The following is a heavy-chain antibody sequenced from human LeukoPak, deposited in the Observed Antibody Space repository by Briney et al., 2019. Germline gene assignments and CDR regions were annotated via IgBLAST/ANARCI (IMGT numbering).Heavy chain of an antibody. CDR1: GGSIVSYTNY. CDR3: AKLGGPDSAFDY. Sequence: PSETLSLTCTVSGGSIVSYTNYWGWIRQPPGRGLEWIGSLYYSGSTYYNPSLESRVTVSVDTSKNQFSLRLTSVTAADTAVYYCAKLGGPDSAFDYWGQGTLVTVSS. V-gene: IGHV4-39*01. CDR2: LYYSGST. J-gene: IGHJ4*02. D-gene: IGHD1-26*01.